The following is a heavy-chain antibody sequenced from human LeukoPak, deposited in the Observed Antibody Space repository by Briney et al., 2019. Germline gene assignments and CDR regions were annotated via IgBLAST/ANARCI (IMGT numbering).Heavy chain of an antibody. CDR3: ARVTNNWFDP. V-gene: IGHV4-30-4*08. CDR1: GGSIRRSSYY. J-gene: IGHJ5*02. Sequence: PSETLSLTCTVSGGSIRRSSYYWGWTRQPPGKGLEWIGYIYHSGSRFYNPSLKSRVTISVDTSKNQFSLKVSSVTDADTAVYYCARVTNNWFDPWGQGTLVTVSS. CDR2: IYHSGSR.